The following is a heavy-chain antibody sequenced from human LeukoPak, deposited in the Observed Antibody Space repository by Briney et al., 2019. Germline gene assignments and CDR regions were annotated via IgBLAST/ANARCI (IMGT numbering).Heavy chain of an antibody. CDR3: ARGAAGMAYFDY. CDR2: ISSSSGTI. Sequence: GGSLRLSCAASGFTFSTYSMNWVRQAPGKGLEWVSYISSSSGTIYYADSVKGRFTISRDNAKNSLYLQMNSLRDEDTAVYYCARGAAGMAYFDYWGQGTLVTVSS. V-gene: IGHV3-48*02. CDR1: GFTFSTYS. J-gene: IGHJ4*02. D-gene: IGHD5-18*01.